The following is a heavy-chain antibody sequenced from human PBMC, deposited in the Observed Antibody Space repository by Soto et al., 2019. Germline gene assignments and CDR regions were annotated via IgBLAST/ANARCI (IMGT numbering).Heavy chain of an antibody. CDR1: GGTFSSYA. V-gene: IGHV1-69*12. CDR3: ARDNGGGTAYYFDY. Sequence: QVQLVQSGAEVKKPGSSVKVSCKASGGTFSSYAISWVRHAPGQGLEWMGGVIPIFGTANYAQKLQGRVTITADESTSTAYMELRSLRSEDTAVYYCARDNGGGTAYYFDYWGQGTLVTVSS. D-gene: IGHD3-16*01. CDR2: VIPIFGTA. J-gene: IGHJ4*02.